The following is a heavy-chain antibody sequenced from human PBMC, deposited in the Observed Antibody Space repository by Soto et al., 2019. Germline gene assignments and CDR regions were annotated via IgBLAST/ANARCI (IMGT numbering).Heavy chain of an antibody. CDR3: AREDYYDTGYYVV. CDR1: GRSMRVYY. Sequence: SETLSLTCTVSGRSMRVYYWSWIRHPAGERLEWIGRIYTSGTTDFNPSLKGRVTMSVDTSKNQFSLKLTSVTAADTALYYCAREDYYDTGYYVVWGQGTQVTVSS. CDR2: IYTSGTT. D-gene: IGHD3-9*01. V-gene: IGHV4-4*07. J-gene: IGHJ4*02.